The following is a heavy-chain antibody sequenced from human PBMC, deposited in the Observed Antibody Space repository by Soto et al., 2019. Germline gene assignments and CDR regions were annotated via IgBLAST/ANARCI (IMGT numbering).Heavy chain of an antibody. CDR1: GFTFSSYA. CDR2: ISGSGGST. CDR3: AKALLGGFLEWLTGDV. Sequence: PGGSLRLSCAASGFTFSSYAMSWVRQAPGKGLEWVSAISGSGGSTYYADSVKGRFTTSRDNSKNTLYLQMNSLRAEDTAVYYCAKALLGGFLEWLTGDVWGQGTTVTVS. D-gene: IGHD3-3*01. J-gene: IGHJ6*02. V-gene: IGHV3-23*01.